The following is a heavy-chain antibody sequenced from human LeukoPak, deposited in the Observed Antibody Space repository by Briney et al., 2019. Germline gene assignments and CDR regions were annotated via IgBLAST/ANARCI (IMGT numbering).Heavy chain of an antibody. CDR3: ATSGARIAAAGWGAFYWYFDL. CDR2: ISGSGGST. Sequence: PGGSLRLSCAASGFTFSSYAMNWVRQAPGKGLEWVSIISGSGGSTYYADSVKGRFTISRDNSKNTLYLQMNSLRAEDTAVYYCATSGARIAAAGWGAFYWYFDLWGRGTLVTVSS. D-gene: IGHD6-13*01. CDR1: GFTFSSYA. J-gene: IGHJ2*01. V-gene: IGHV3-23*01.